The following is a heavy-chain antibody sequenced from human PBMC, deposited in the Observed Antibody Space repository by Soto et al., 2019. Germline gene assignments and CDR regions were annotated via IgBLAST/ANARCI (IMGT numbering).Heavy chain of an antibody. V-gene: IGHV3-23*01. CDR2: ISGSGGST. CDR1: GFTFSSYA. CDR3: ASAAREYYYYGMDV. Sequence: EVQLLESGGGLVQPVGSLRLSCAASGFTFSSYAMSWVRQAPGKGLEWVSAISGSGGSTYYADSVKGRFTISRDNSKNTLYLQMNSLRAEDTAVYYCASAAREYYYYGMDVWGQGTTVTVSS. J-gene: IGHJ6*02.